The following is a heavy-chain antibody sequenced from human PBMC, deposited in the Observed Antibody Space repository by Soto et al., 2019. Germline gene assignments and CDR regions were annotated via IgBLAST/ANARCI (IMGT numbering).Heavy chain of an antibody. J-gene: IGHJ4*02. CDR3: ARHSASGPDDYFDY. V-gene: IGHV4-39*01. Sequence: SETLSLTCTVSGGSISSSSYYWGWIRQPPGKGLEWIGSIYYSGTTYYNPSLKSRVTISVDTSKNQFSLKLSSVTAADTAVYYCARHSASGPDDYFDYWGQEPRVTVSS. CDR1: GGSISSSSYY. CDR2: IYYSGTT.